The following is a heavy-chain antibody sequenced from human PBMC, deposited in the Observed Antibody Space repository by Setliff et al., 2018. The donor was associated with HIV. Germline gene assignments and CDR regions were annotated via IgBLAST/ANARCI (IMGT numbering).Heavy chain of an antibody. CDR3: ARDPTVVMSYYYYGMDV. J-gene: IGHJ6*02. CDR1: GYTFTSYH. CDR2: INPSGGST. D-gene: IGHD2-15*01. V-gene: IGHV1-46*01. Sequence: GASVKVSCKASGYTFTSYHMYWVRQAPGQGLEWMGAINPSGGSTRYAQKFQGRVTMTRDTSASTAYMELSSLRSEDTAVYYCARDPTVVMSYYYYGMDVWGQGTTVTVSS.